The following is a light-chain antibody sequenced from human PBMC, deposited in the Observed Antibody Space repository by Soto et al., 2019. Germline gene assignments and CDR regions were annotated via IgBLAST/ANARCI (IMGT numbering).Light chain of an antibody. CDR1: QPLNNN. J-gene: IGKJ5*01. CDR3: QQRSNWPIT. Sequence: EIVMTQSPATLSVSPGDRATLSCRAGQPLNNNVAWYQHKPGQAPRLLIYGASTRATGISARFSGSGSGTEFTLTISSLQSEDFAVYYCQQRSNWPITFGQGTRLEIK. CDR2: GAS. V-gene: IGKV3-15*01.